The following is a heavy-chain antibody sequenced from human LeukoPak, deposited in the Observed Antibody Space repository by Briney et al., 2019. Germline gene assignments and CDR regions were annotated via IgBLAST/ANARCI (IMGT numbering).Heavy chain of an antibody. V-gene: IGHV1-8*01. CDR3: VRIPQRVPHNWFDP. CDR2: MDPHTANA. Sequence: SVTVSCTASGYTFTSYDINWVRQAAGQGLEWMGWMDPHTANAGYAQKFQGRVTMTRDTSISTAYMELNNLRSDDTAVYYCVRIPQRVPHNWFDPWGQGTLVTVSS. D-gene: IGHD2-2*01. J-gene: IGHJ5*02. CDR1: GYTFTSYD.